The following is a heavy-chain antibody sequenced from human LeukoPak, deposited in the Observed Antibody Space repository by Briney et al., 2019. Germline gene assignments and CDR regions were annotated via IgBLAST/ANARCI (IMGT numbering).Heavy chain of an antibody. Sequence: PSETLSLTCAVYGGSFSGYYWSWIRQPPGKGLEWIGEINHSGSTNYNPSLKSRVTISVDTSKNQFSLKLSSVTAADTAVYYCARGLGGGRYSSSWYERVAWFDPWGQGTLVTVSS. CDR1: GGSFSGYY. CDR2: INHSGST. J-gene: IGHJ5*02. CDR3: ARGLGGGRYSSSWYERVAWFDP. D-gene: IGHD6-13*01. V-gene: IGHV4-34*01.